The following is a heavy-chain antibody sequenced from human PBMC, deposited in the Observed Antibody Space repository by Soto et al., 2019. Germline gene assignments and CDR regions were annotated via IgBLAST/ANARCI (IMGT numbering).Heavy chain of an antibody. D-gene: IGHD3-22*01. Sequence: QVQLVQSGAEVKKPGSSVKVSCKASGGTFSSYAISWVRQAPGQGLEWMGGIIPIFGTANYAQKFQGRVTITGDESTSTAYMELSSLRSEDTAVYYCARDHTYYYGSSGPFDYWGQGPLVTVSS. CDR1: GGTFSSYA. CDR2: IIPIFGTA. CDR3: ARDHTYYYGSSGPFDY. V-gene: IGHV1-69*01. J-gene: IGHJ4*02.